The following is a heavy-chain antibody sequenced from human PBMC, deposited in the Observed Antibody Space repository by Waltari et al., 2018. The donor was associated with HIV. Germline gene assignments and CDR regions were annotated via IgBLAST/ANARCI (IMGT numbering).Heavy chain of an antibody. CDR3: ARHGFKSSGGDYTGRSGTWFDP. Sequence: QVQLQQWGAGLLKPSETLSLTCAVYGGSFSNYYWSWISQPPGKGLEWIGEISHTGRTNTNPYLKSRRTMSVDTSKKRFSLKLPAVTGAYTAVYYCARHGFKSSGGDYTGRSGTWFDPWGQGTLVTVSS. D-gene: IGHD4-17*01. CDR1: GGSFSNYY. V-gene: IGHV4-34*04. J-gene: IGHJ5*02. CDR2: ISHTGRT.